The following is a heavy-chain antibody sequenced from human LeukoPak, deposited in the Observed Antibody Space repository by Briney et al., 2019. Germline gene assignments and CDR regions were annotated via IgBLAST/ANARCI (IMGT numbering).Heavy chain of an antibody. Sequence: GESLKISCKGSGYSFTSYWIGWVRQMPGKGLEWMGIIYPSDSDTKYSSSFQGQVTISADKSISTAYLQWSSLKASDTAMYYCARRMTLDAFDIWGQGTMVTVSS. CDR3: ARRMTLDAFDI. CDR1: GYSFTSYW. CDR2: IYPSDSDT. J-gene: IGHJ3*02. V-gene: IGHV5-51*01.